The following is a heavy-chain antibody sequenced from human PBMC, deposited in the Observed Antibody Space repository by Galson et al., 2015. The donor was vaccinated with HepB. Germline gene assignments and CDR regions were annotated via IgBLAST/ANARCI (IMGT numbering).Heavy chain of an antibody. CDR2: ISYDGSNK. Sequence: SLRLSCAASGFTFSNYGMHWVRQAPGKGLEWVAVISYDGSNKYYADSVKGRFTISRDNSKNTLYLQMNSLRAEDTALYYCASPFCTGGSCYPLWYWGQGTLVTVSS. D-gene: IGHD2-15*01. CDR3: ASPFCTGGSCYPLWY. J-gene: IGHJ4*02. V-gene: IGHV3-30*03. CDR1: GFTFSNYG.